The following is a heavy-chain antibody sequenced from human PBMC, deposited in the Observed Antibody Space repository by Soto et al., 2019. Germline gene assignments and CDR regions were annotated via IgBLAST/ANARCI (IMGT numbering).Heavy chain of an antibody. V-gene: IGHV4-39*07. J-gene: IGHJ4*02. CDR2: IYYSGST. CDR3: AGSNWDSDY. D-gene: IGHD6-13*01. Sequence: SETLSLTCTVSGGSISSSSYYWGWIRQPPGKGLEWIGSIYYSGSTYYNPSLKSRVTISVDTSKNQFSLKLSSVTAADTAVYYCAGSNWDSDYWGQGTLVTVSS. CDR1: GGSISSSSYY.